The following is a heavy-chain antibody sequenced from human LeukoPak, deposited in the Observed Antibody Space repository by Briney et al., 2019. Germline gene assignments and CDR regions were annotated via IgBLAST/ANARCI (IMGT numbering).Heavy chain of an antibody. CDR1: RYTFTSYY. CDR3: AISGNYFRPFDY. Sequence: ASVKVSCKASRYTFTSYYIHWVRQAPGQGLEWMGIISPSIGSTIYSQKFQGRVTMTRDTSTSTVYMELSSLKSEDTAVFYCAISGNYFRPFDYWGQGTLVSVSS. V-gene: IGHV1-46*01. J-gene: IGHJ4*02. D-gene: IGHD1-26*01. CDR2: ISPSIGST.